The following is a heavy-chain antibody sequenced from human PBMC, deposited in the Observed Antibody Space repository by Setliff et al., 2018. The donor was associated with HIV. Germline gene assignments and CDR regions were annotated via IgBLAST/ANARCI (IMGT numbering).Heavy chain of an antibody. CDR1: GGTFSNYA. CDR2: IIPIFGTA. J-gene: IGHJ3*02. D-gene: IGHD3-22*01. CDR3: ARGATYYYDSSGYYSLLADAFDI. Sequence: ASVKVSCKASGGTFSNYAISWVRQAPGQGLEWMGGIIPIFGTANYAQKFQGRVTITADKSTSTAYMELSSLRSEDTAVYYCARGATYYYDSSGYYSLLADAFDIWGQGTMVTV. V-gene: IGHV1-69*06.